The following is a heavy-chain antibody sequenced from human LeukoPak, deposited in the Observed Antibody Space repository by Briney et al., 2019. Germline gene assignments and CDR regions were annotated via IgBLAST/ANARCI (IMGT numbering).Heavy chain of an antibody. Sequence: SETLSLTCTVSGGSISSYYWSWIRQPPGKGLEWIGDIYYSGSTNYNPSLKSRVTISVDTSKNQFSLKLSSVTAADTAVYYCARDGIVVVVAASHYYYGMDVWGQGTTVTVSS. J-gene: IGHJ6*02. V-gene: IGHV4-59*12. CDR3: ARDGIVVVVAASHYYYGMDV. CDR2: IYYSGST. CDR1: GGSISSYY. D-gene: IGHD2-15*01.